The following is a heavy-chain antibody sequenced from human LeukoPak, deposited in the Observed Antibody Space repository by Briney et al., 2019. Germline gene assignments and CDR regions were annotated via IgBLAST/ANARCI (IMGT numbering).Heavy chain of an antibody. J-gene: IGHJ5*02. CDR3: ARHRERGITIFGEVTPGRWFDP. D-gene: IGHD3-3*01. Sequence: SETLSLTCAVYGGSFSGYYWSWIRQPPGKGLEWIGEINHSGSTNYNPSLKSRVTISVDTSKNQFSLKLSSVTAADTAVYYCARHRERGITIFGEVTPGRWFDPWGQGTLVTVSS. V-gene: IGHV4-34*01. CDR1: GGSFSGYY. CDR2: INHSGST.